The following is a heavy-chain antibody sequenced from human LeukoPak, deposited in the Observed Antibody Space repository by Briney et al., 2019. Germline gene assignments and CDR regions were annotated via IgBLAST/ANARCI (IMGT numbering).Heavy chain of an antibody. D-gene: IGHD3-3*01. CDR2: INKDGIIT. J-gene: IGHJ4*02. CDR1: GFTFSSYW. Sequence: PGGSLRLSCEASGFTFSSYWMHWVRQAPGKGLVWVSRINKDGIITSYADSVKGRFTISRDNAKNTLYLQMHSLRVEDTAVYYCARGGVLRFLEDYWGQGTLVTVSS. V-gene: IGHV3-74*01. CDR3: ARGGVLRFLEDY.